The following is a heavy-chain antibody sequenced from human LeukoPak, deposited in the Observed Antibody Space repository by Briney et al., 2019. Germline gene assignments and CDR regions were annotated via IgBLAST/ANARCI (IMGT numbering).Heavy chain of an antibody. V-gene: IGHV4-61*02. CDR3: ARGWGRLDP. CDR1: GGSISSGSYY. Sequence: SETLSLTCTVSGGSISSGSYYWSWIRQPAGKGLEWIGRIYTSGSTNYNPSLKSRVTISVDTSKNQFSLKLSSVTAADTAVYYCARGWGRLDPWGQGTLVTVSS. J-gene: IGHJ5*02. D-gene: IGHD2-15*01. CDR2: IYTSGST.